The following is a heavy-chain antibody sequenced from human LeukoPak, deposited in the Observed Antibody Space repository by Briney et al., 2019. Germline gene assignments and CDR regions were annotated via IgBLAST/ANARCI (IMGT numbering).Heavy chain of an antibody. J-gene: IGHJ4*02. D-gene: IGHD3-3*01. CDR3: ARGILKYDFWSGYSHFDY. CDR1: GGSFSGYY. CDR2: INHSGST. Sequence: SETLSLTCAVYGGSFSGYYWSWIRQPPGKGLEWIGEINHSGSTNYNPSLKSRVTISVDTSKNQFSLKLSSVTAADTAVYYCARGILKYDFWSGYSHFDYWGQGTLVTVSS. V-gene: IGHV4-34*01.